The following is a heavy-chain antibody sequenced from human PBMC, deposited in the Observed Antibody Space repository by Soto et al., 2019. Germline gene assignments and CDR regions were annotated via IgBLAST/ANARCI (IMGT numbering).Heavy chain of an antibody. CDR2: IYYSGST. CDR3: ARLTYITSSPLFDY. Sequence: SETLSLTCTVSGGSISSSGYYWGWIRQPPGKGLEWIGRIYYSGSTDYNPSLKSRVTISVDTSKNQFSLKLSSVTAADTAVYYCARLTYITSSPLFDYWGQGTLVTVSS. J-gene: IGHJ4*02. D-gene: IGHD6-6*01. CDR1: GGSISSSGYY. V-gene: IGHV4-39*01.